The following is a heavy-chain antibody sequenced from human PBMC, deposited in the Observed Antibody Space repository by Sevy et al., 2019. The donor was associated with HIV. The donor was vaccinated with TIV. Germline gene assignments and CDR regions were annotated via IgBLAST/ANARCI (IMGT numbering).Heavy chain of an antibody. CDR1: GFTFSNFA. V-gene: IGHV3-23*01. CDR2: ISGSGETT. Sequence: GGSLRLSCAASGFTFSNFAMNWVRQAPGKGLEWVAAISGSGETTYYADSVKGRFTISRDNSKNTLYLQMNSLRADDTAVYYCAKDATLFSVLYFDYWGQGTLVTVST. D-gene: IGHD1-26*01. J-gene: IGHJ4*02. CDR3: AKDATLFSVLYFDY.